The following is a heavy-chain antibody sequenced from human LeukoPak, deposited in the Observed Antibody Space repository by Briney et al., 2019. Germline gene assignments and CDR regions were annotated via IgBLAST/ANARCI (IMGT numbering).Heavy chain of an antibody. D-gene: IGHD2-21*02. CDR1: GGSFSGYY. V-gene: IGHV4-34*01. Sequence: PSETLSLTCAVYGGSFSGYYWSWIRQPPGKGLEWIGEINHSGSTNYNPSLKSRVTISVDTSKNQFSLKLSSVTAADTAVYYCARFSSVVVTPPTKSVDAFDIWGQGTMVTVSS. CDR3: ARFSSVVVTPPTKSVDAFDI. J-gene: IGHJ3*02. CDR2: INHSGST.